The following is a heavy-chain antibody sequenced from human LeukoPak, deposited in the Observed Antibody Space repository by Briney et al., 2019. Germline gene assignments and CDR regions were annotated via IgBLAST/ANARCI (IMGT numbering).Heavy chain of an antibody. CDR1: GFTFSSYG. CDR3: ARDYYDSSGYYPAY. V-gene: IGHV3-33*01. Sequence: GRSLRLSCAASGFTFSSYGMHWVRQAPGKGLEWVAVIWYDGSNKYYADSVKGRFTISRDNSKNTLYLQMNSQRAEDTAVYYCARDYYDSSGYYPAYWGQGTLVTVSS. J-gene: IGHJ4*02. CDR2: IWYDGSNK. D-gene: IGHD3-22*01.